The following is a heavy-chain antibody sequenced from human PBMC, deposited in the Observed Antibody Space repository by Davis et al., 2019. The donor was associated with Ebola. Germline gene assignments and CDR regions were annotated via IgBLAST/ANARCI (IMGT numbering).Heavy chain of an antibody. CDR3: AKDSRMVQGVVYYYYGMDV. J-gene: IGHJ6*02. Sequence: PGGSLRLSCAASGFTVSSNYMSWVRQAPGQGLEWVSVIYSGGSTYYADSVKGRFTISRDNSKNTLYLQMNSLRAEDTAVYYCAKDSRMVQGVVYYYYGMDVWGQGTTVTVSS. CDR1: GFTVSSNY. CDR2: IYSGGST. D-gene: IGHD3-10*01. V-gene: IGHV3-53*01.